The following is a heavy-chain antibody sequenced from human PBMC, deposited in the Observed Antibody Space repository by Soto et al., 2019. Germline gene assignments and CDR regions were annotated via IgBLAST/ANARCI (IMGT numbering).Heavy chain of an antibody. CDR3: ARESEDLTSNFDY. Sequence: GGSLRLSCAASGFTFTRYSMNWVRQAPGKGLEWVSSISSTTDYIYYGDSMKGRFTISRDNAKNSLYLEMNSLRAEDTAVYYCARESEDLTSNFDYWGQGTLVTVSS. V-gene: IGHV3-21*06. CDR1: GFTFTRYS. J-gene: IGHJ4*02. CDR2: ISSTTDYI.